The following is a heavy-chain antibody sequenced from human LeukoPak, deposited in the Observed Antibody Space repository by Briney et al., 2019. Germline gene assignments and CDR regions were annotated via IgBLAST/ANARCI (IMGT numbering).Heavy chain of an antibody. V-gene: IGHV3-7*01. J-gene: IGHJ3*02. CDR1: GFTFTTYW. D-gene: IGHD1-26*01. Sequence: GGSLRLSCAVSGFTFTTYWLGWVRQPPGKGLEWVANIKQDGTEKYYVDSVKGRFTISRDNAKNSLYLQMNSPRAEDTAVYYCARDRLGAAHDAFDIWGQGTMVTVSS. CDR3: ARDRLGAAHDAFDI. CDR2: IKQDGTEK.